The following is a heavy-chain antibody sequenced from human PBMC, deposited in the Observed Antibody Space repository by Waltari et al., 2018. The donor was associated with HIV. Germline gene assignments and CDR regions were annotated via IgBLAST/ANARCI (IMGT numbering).Heavy chain of an antibody. CDR1: GRPLNRCRYY. D-gene: IGHD3-22*01. CDR2: IYYSGSI. CDR3: ATPAYYYDTSGFYYDAFDL. V-gene: IGHV4-39*01. J-gene: IGHJ3*01. Sequence: QKHLQESGPGLVKCSETLSLTCTVSGRPLNRCRYYCGWVRQTPGKGLEWIGTIYYSGSIYYNPSLESRVTISVDTSNNQFSLRLNSVTASDTAVYYCATPAYYYDTSGFYYDAFDLWGQGTMVTVSS.